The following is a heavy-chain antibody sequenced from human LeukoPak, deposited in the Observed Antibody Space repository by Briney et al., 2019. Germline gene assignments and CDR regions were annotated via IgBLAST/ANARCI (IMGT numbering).Heavy chain of an antibody. Sequence: PGGSLRLSCAASGFAFSNYGMHWVRQAPDKGLEWVAVVWYDGGDKYYADSVKGRFTISRDNSQNMVFLQMNSLRPEDTAVYYCASRGVTWPYLDYWGQGTLVAV. J-gene: IGHJ4*02. V-gene: IGHV3-33*03. CDR2: VWYDGGDK. CDR3: ASRGVTWPYLDY. CDR1: GFAFSNYG.